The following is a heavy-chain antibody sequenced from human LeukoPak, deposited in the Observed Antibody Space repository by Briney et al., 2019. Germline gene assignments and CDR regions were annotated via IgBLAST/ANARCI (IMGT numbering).Heavy chain of an antibody. Sequence: SETLSLTCAVYGGSFSGYYWSWIRQPPGKGLEWIREINHSGSTNYNPSLKSRVTISVDTSKNQFSLKLSSVTAADTAVYYCASPVVTEGPWGQGTLVTVSS. CDR3: ASPVVTEGP. CDR1: GGSFSGYY. CDR2: INHSGST. V-gene: IGHV4-34*01. J-gene: IGHJ4*02. D-gene: IGHD4-23*01.